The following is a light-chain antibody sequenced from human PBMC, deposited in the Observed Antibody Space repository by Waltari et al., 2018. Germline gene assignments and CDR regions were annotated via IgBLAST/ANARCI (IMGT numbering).Light chain of an antibody. CDR2: GVT. J-gene: IGLJ3*02. V-gene: IGLV2-14*01. Sequence: QSALTQPASVSGSPGQSITTSCTGTSNDVGGYYFVSWFQQHPDKAPKLMIYGVTNRPSGVSNRFFGSKSGNTASLTISGLQAEDEADYYCSSYTRSDTLVFGGGTRLTVL. CDR1: SNDVGGYYF. CDR3: SSYTRSDTLV.